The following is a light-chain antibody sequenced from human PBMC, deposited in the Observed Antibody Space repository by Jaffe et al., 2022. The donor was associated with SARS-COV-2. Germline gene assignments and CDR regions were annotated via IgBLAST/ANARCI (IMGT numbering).Light chain of an antibody. J-gene: IGLJ2*01. V-gene: IGLV2-11*01. CDR3: CSYAGNYVL. Sequence: QSALTQPRSVSGSPGQSVTISCTGTSGDVGYYNYVSWYQQHPGRAPKLMISGVSKRPSGVPDRFSGSKSGNTASLTISGLQAEDEADYFCCSYAGNYVLFGGGTKLTVL. CDR1: SGDVGYYNY. CDR2: GVS.